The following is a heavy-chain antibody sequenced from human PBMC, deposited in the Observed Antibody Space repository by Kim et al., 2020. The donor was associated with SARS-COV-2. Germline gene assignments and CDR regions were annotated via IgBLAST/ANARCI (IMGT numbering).Heavy chain of an antibody. CDR3: ARQVDTAKFDP. D-gene: IGHD5-18*01. Sequence: TYSPSFQGHVTIAADKSISTAYLQWSSLKASDTAMYYCARQVDTAKFDPWGQGTLVTVSS. J-gene: IGHJ5*02. V-gene: IGHV5-10-1*01.